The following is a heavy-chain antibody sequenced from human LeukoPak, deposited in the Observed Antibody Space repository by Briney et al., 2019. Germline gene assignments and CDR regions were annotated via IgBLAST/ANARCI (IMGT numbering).Heavy chain of an antibody. Sequence: GGSLRHSCAASGFSFISYGVHWVRQAPGKGLEWVGVISDDGRRKDYADSVKGRFTISRDNSKDTLYLQMNSLRAEDTAVYYCAKRPSDYGDYVSYFDYWGQGTLVTVSS. D-gene: IGHD4-17*01. J-gene: IGHJ4*02. CDR1: GFSFISYG. CDR2: ISDDGRRK. V-gene: IGHV3-30*18. CDR3: AKRPSDYGDYVSYFDY.